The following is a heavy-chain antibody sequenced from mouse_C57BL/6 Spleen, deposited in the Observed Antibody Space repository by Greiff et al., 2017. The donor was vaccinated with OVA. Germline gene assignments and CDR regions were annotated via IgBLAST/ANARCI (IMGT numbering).Heavy chain of an antibody. CDR3: AREGDYDGGAWFAY. D-gene: IGHD2-4*01. CDR1: GYSITSGYY. J-gene: IGHJ3*01. V-gene: IGHV3-6*01. CDR2: ISYDGSN. Sequence: EVHLVESGPGLVKPSQSLSLTCSVTGYSITSGYYWNWIRQFPGNKLEWMGYISYDGSNNYNPSLKNRISITRDTSKNQFFLKLNSVTTEDTATYYCAREGDYDGGAWFAYWGQGTLVTVSA.